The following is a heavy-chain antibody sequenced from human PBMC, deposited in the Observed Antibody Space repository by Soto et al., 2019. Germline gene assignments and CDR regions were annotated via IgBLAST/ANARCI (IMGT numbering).Heavy chain of an antibody. D-gene: IGHD2-15*01. V-gene: IGHV3-15*01. CDR2: IKSKSDGGTT. CDR1: GFTFSDYY. Sequence: PGGSLRLSCAASGFTFSDYYMSWIRQAPGKGLDWVGRIKSKSDGGTTEYAAPVRGRFTISRDDSKNTLYLQMNSLKTEDTAVYYCTTDLWRIAVVVDSTGYFNPWGQGTPVTVSS. CDR3: TTDLWRIAVVVDSTGYFNP. J-gene: IGHJ5*02.